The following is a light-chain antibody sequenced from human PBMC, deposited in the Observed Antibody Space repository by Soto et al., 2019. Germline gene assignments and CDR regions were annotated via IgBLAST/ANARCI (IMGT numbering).Light chain of an antibody. CDR3: SSYTSSSTWV. V-gene: IGLV2-14*01. CDR1: SSDVGGYNY. J-gene: IGLJ3*02. Sequence: QSVLTRPASVSWSPGQSLTIFCTGTSSDVGGYNYVSWYQQHPGKAPKLFIYEVSNRPSGGSNRFSGSMADNTDSLTIAGIQGEGEADYYCSSYTSSSTWVFGEGT. CDR2: EVS.